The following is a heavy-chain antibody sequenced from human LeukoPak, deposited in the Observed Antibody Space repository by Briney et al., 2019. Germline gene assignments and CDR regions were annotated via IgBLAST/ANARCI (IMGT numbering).Heavy chain of an antibody. CDR1: GFTFSSYA. CDR3: AKDPTWLGELLMAWNYFGY. V-gene: IGHV3-23*01. Sequence: GGSLRLSCAASGFTFSSYAMSWVRQAPGKGLEWVSAISGSGGSTYYADSVKGRFTISRDNSKNTLYLQMNSLRAEDTAVYYCAKDPTWLGELLMAWNYFGYWGQGTLVTVSS. D-gene: IGHD3-10*01. J-gene: IGHJ4*02. CDR2: ISGSGGST.